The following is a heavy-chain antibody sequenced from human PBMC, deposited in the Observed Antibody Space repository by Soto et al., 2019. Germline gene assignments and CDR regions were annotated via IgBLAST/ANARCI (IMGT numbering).Heavy chain of an antibody. CDR2: IIPIFGTA. CDR3: ARDKRFLEWLLSSSPPYHYYGMDV. Sequence: GPAVKVSCKASGGTFSSYAISWVRQAPGQGLEWMGGIIPIFGTANYAQKFQGRVTITADESTSTAYMELSSLRSEDTAVYYCARDKRFLEWLLSSSPPYHYYGMDVWGQGTTVTVSS. CDR1: GGTFSSYA. V-gene: IGHV1-69*13. D-gene: IGHD3-3*01. J-gene: IGHJ6*02.